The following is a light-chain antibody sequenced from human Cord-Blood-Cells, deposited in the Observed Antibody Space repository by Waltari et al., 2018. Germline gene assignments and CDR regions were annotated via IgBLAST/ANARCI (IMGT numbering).Light chain of an antibody. Sequence: SYVLTQPPSVSVTPGKTARITCGGNNIRRTSVQWYQQKPGQAPVLVIDDDSDRPSGIPERFSGSNSGNTATLPIRRVEAGDEADYYCQVWDSSSDHPWVFGGGTKLTVL. CDR1: NIRRTS. V-gene: IGLV3-21*04. CDR2: DDS. CDR3: QVWDSSSDHPWV. J-gene: IGLJ3*02.